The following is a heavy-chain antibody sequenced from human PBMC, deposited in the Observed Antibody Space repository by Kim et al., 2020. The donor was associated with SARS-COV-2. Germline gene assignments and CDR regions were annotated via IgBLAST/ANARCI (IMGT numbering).Heavy chain of an antibody. V-gene: IGHV4-39*07. CDR3: ARGGYGDYLPDY. CDR2: IYYSGST. D-gene: IGHD4-17*01. J-gene: IGHJ4*02. Sequence: SETLSLTCTVSGGSISSSSYYWGWIRQPPGQGLEWIGSIYYSGSTYYNPSLKSRATISVDTSKNQFSLKLSSLTAAATAVYYCARGGYGDYLPDYWGQGTLVTVSS. CDR1: GGSISSSSYY.